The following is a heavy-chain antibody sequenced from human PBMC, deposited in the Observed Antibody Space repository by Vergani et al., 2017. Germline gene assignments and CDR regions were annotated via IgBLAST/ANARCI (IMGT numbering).Heavy chain of an antibody. CDR1: GYTFSNNY. CDR3: ASRDITIFGVVIIRSYNYYGMDV. J-gene: IGHJ6*02. D-gene: IGHD3-3*01. CDR2: INPSGGHT. V-gene: IGHV1-46*01. Sequence: QVPVVQSGAEVKKSGASVKVSCKTSGYTFSNNYMHWVRQAPGQGLEWMGIINPSGGHTNYAQKFQGRVTMTRDTSTSTVYMELSSLRSEETAVYYCASRDITIFGVVIIRSYNYYGMDVWGQGTTVTVSS.